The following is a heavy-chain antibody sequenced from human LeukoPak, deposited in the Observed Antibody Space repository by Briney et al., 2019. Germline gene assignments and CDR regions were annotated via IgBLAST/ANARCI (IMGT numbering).Heavy chain of an antibody. D-gene: IGHD3-10*01. Sequence: PSETLSLTCTVSGGSITSYYWSWIHQPAGKGLEWIGSIYYSGSTYYNPSLKSRVTISVDTSKNQFSLKLSSVTAADTAVYYCARRERFACWFDPWGQGTLVTVSS. CDR3: ARRERFACWFDP. CDR1: GGSITSYY. V-gene: IGHV4-59*05. CDR2: IYYSGST. J-gene: IGHJ5*02.